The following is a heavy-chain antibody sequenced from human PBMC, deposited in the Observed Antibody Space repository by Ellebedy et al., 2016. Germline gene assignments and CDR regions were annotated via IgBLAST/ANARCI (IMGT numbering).Heavy chain of an antibody. Sequence: ASVKVSCXASGYTFTGYYMHWVRQAPGQGLEWMGWINPNSGGTNYAQKFQGRVTMTRDTSISTAYMELSSLRSEDTAVYYCARTGLRYFYWLLSHYYYYGMDVWGQGTTVTVSS. CDR1: GYTFTGYY. V-gene: IGHV1-2*02. CDR2: INPNSGGT. J-gene: IGHJ6*02. CDR3: ARTGLRYFYWLLSHYYYYGMDV. D-gene: IGHD3-9*01.